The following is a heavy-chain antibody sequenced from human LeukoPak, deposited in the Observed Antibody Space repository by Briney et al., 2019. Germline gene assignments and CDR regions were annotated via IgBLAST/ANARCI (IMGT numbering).Heavy chain of an antibody. CDR2: IFYSGST. J-gene: IGHJ3*02. Sequence: SETLSLTCTVSGGSISSHYWSWIRQPPGKGLEWIGYIFYSGSTSYNPSLKSRVTISVDTSKNQFSLKLSSVTAADTAVYYCARRSYYYDSSGYWAFDIWGQGTMVTVSS. D-gene: IGHD3-22*01. V-gene: IGHV4-59*08. CDR1: GGSISSHY. CDR3: ARRSYYYDSSGYWAFDI.